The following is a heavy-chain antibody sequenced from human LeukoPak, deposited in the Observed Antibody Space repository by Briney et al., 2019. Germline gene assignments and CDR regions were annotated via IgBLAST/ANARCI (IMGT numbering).Heavy chain of an antibody. D-gene: IGHD6-6*01. Sequence: PSETLSLTCTVSGGSISTYYWNWLRQPPGKGLEWIGYIYHSGSTNYNPSLQSRVTISVDTSKNQFSLSLNSVTAADTAVYYCARGGAARLHFQNWGQGTLVTVSS. CDR3: ARGGAARLHFQN. CDR2: IYHSGST. J-gene: IGHJ1*01. CDR1: GGSISTYY. V-gene: IGHV4-59*01.